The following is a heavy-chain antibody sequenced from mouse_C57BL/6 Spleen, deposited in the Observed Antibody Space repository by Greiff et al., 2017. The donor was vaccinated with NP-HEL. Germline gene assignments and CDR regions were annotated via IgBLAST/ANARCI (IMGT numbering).Heavy chain of an antibody. D-gene: IGHD1-1*01. J-gene: IGHJ4*01. CDR2: IDPEDGDT. CDR1: GFNIKDYY. CDR3: TSYGDYYAMDY. V-gene: IGHV14-1*01. Sequence: VQLQQSGAELVRPGASVKLSCTASGFNIKDYYLHWVKQRPEQGLEWIGRIDPEDGDTEYAPKFQVKATMTADTSSNTAYLQLSSLTSEDTAVYYCTSYGDYYAMDYWGQGTSVTVSS.